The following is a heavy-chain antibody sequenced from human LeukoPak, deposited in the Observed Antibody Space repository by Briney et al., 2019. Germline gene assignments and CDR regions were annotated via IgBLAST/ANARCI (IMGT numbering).Heavy chain of an antibody. D-gene: IGHD6-13*01. CDR1: GFTFSSYS. CDR3: AKDPVRSSSWPNWFDP. V-gene: IGHV3-21*01. Sequence: GGSLRLSCAASGFTFSSYSVNWVRQAPGKGLEWVSSISSSSSYIYYADSVKGRFTISRDNAKNSLYLQMNSLRAEDTAVYYCAKDPVRSSSWPNWFDPWGQGTLVTVSS. J-gene: IGHJ5*02. CDR2: ISSSSSYI.